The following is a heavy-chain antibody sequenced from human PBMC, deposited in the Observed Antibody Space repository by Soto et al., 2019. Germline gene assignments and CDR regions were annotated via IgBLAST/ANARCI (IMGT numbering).Heavy chain of an antibody. D-gene: IGHD3-10*01. CDR1: GGTVSSNA. Sequence: RASVKVSCKASGGTVSSNAISWVRQAPGQGLEWMGGIIPIFGTANYAQKFQGRVTITADESTSTAYMELSSLRSEDTAVYYCARDKAGRRFGELLGGMDVWGQGTTVTVSS. V-gene: IGHV1-69*13. J-gene: IGHJ6*02. CDR2: IIPIFGTA. CDR3: ARDKAGRRFGELLGGMDV.